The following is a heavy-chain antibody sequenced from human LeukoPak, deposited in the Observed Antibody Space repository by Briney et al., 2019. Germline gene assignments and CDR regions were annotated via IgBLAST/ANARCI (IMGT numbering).Heavy chain of an antibody. V-gene: IGHV4-61*01. D-gene: IGHD6-6*01. CDR1: GVYIDTNSHY. J-gene: IGHJ4*02. Sequence: SETLSLTCIVSGVYIDTNSHYWNWIRQPPGKGLEWIGYIYYSGSSIYNPSLKSRVTISVDTSKNQFSLKLNSVTAADTAVYFCARLSRGSSAGFDYWGQGILVTVSS. CDR2: IYYSGSS. CDR3: ARLSRGSSAGFDY.